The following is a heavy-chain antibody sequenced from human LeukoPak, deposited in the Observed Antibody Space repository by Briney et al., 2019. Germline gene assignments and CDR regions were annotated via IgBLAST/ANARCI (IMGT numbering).Heavy chain of an antibody. CDR3: ARDIEVGSSLGAFDI. CDR2: ISAYNGNT. V-gene: IGHV1-18*01. D-gene: IGHD2-21*01. CDR1: GYTFTSYG. Sequence: ASVKVSSKASGYTFTSYGISWARQAPGQGLEWMGWISAYNGNTNYAQKLQGRVTMTTDTSTSTAYMELRSLRSDDTAVYYCARDIEVGSSLGAFDIWGQGTMVTVSS. J-gene: IGHJ3*02.